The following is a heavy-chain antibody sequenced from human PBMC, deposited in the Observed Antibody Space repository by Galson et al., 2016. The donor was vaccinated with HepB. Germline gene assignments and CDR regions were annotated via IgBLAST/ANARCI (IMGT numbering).Heavy chain of an antibody. V-gene: IGHV3-74*01. CDR2: VNPDGSDT. CDR3: TRGLTQWFDP. J-gene: IGHJ5*02. Sequence: SLRLSCAASAFTFSNYWMHWVRQAPGKGLLWVSRVNPDGSDTSYADSVRGRFTISRDNARNTLYLQMNSLRAEDTAVYYCTRGLTQWFDPWGQGTLVTVSS. CDR1: AFTFSNYW.